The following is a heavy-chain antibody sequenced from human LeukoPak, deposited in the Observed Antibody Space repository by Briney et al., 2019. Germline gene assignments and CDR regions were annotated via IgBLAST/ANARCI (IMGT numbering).Heavy chain of an antibody. V-gene: IGHV3-30*18. D-gene: IGHD2-2*02. CDR1: GFTFSSYG. J-gene: IGHJ4*02. CDR2: ISDDGSNK. Sequence: PGRSLRLSCAASGFTFSSYGMHWVRQAPGKGLEWVAVISDDGSNKYYVDSVKGRFTISRDNSKNTLYLQMNSLRAEDTAVYYCANSPTYCSSTSCYTNYWGQGTLVTVSS. CDR3: ANSPTYCSSTSCYTNY.